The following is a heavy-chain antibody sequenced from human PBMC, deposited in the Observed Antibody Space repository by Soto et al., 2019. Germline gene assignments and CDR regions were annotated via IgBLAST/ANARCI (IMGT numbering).Heavy chain of an antibody. J-gene: IGHJ5*02. D-gene: IGHD3-9*01. V-gene: IGHV4-39*01. Sequence: SETLSLTCTVSGGSISSSSYYWGWIRQPPGKGLERIGSIYYSGSTYYNPSLKSRVTISVDTSKNQFSLKLSSVTAADTAVYYCARGYYDILTGYYADWFDPWGQGTLVTVSS. CDR3: ARGYYDILTGYYADWFDP. CDR1: GGSISSSSYY. CDR2: IYYSGST.